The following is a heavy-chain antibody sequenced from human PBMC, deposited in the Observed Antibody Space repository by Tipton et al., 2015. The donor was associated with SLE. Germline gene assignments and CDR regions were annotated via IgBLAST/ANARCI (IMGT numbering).Heavy chain of an antibody. CDR2: IYYSGST. J-gene: IGHJ4*02. Sequence: TLSLTCTVSGGPISTHYWSWIRQSPGKGLEWIGHIYYSGSTNYNPSLKSRVTISVDTSKNQFSLKLSSVTAADTAVYYCARDQQGYGDYFDYWGQGTLVTVFS. CDR3: ARDQQGYGDYFDY. D-gene: IGHD4-17*01. CDR1: GGPISTHY. V-gene: IGHV4-59*11.